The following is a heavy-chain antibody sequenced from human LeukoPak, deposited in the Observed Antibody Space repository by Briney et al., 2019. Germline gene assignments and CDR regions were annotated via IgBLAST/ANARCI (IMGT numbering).Heavy chain of an antibody. Sequence: GGPLRLSCAASGFTFSDYYMTWIRQAPGRGLEWVSYISSSSTYTNDADSVRGRFTVSRDNAKNSLYLQMDSLRPEDTAVYYCARWNLRSLGQPNWFDPWGRGTLVTVSS. J-gene: IGHJ5*02. D-gene: IGHD5-12*01. CDR1: GFTFSDYY. V-gene: IGHV3-11*03. CDR2: ISSSSTYT. CDR3: ARWNLRSLGQPNWFDP.